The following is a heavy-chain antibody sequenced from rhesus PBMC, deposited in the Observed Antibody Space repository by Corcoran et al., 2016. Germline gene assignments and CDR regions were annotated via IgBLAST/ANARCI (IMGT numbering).Heavy chain of an antibody. CDR1: GFTFSSYW. D-gene: IGHD5-24*01. Sequence: EVQLVESGGGLVQPGGSLRLSCAASGFTFSSYWMYWVRQAPGKGLEWVSRIGCDGSCTSYADSVKGRFTISKENAKNSLYLQMNSLRAEDTAVYYCAKEGWGSVGAFDFWGQGLRVTVSS. CDR2: IGCDGSCT. CDR3: AKEGWGSVGAFDF. V-gene: IGHV3-119*01. J-gene: IGHJ3*01.